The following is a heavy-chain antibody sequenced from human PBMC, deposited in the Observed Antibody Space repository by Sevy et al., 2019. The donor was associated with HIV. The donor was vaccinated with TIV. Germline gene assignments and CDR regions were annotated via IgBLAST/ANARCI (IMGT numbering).Heavy chain of an antibody. CDR3: AVFLSTSYYYNYAMDV. CDR1: GYTFTSYD. J-gene: IGHJ6*02. D-gene: IGHD2-2*01. V-gene: IGHV1-8*01. CDR2: MNPNSGNT. Sequence: ASVKVSCRASGYTFTSYDINWVRQATGQGLEWMGWMNPNSGNTGYAQKFQGRVTMTRNTSISTAYMELSSLRSEDTALDYCAVFLSTSYYYNYAMDVWGQGTTVTVSS.